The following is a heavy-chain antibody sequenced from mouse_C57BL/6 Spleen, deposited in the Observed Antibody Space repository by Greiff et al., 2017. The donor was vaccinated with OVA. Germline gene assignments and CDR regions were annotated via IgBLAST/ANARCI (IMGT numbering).Heavy chain of an antibody. CDR1: GYAFSSSW. CDR2: IYPGDGDT. J-gene: IGHJ4*01. V-gene: IGHV1-82*01. D-gene: IGHD1-1*01. Sequence: VQLQESGPELVKPGASVKISCKASGYAFSSSWMNWVKQRPGKGLEWIGRIYPGDGDTNYNGKFKGKATLTADKSSSTAYMQLSSLTSEDSAVYFCARGGISDYYGGYYAMDYWGQGTSVTVSS. CDR3: ARGGISDYYGGYYAMDY.